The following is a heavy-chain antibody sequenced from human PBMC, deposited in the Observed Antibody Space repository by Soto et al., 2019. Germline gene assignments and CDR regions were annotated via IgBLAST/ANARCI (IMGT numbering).Heavy chain of an antibody. Sequence: PLETLSLTCTVSGGSISSYYWSWIRQPPGKGLEWIGYIYYSGSTNYNPSLKSRVTISVDTSKNQFSLKLSSVTAADTAVYYCARLRYSSGWYGPFDYWGQGTLVTVSS. J-gene: IGHJ4*02. D-gene: IGHD6-19*01. CDR3: ARLRYSSGWYGPFDY. CDR1: GGSISSYY. V-gene: IGHV4-59*08. CDR2: IYYSGST.